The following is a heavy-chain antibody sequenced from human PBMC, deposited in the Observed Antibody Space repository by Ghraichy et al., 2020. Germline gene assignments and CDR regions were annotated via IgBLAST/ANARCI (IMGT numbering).Heavy chain of an antibody. CDR3: ARGRRITMVRGVLHLVSWFDP. Sequence: SQTLSLTCAVYGGSFSGYYWSWIRQPPGKGLEWIGEINHSGSTNYNPSLKSRVTISVETSKNQFSLKLSSVTAADTAVYYCARGRRITMVRGVLHLVSWFDPWGQGTLVTVSS. V-gene: IGHV4-34*01. J-gene: IGHJ5*02. D-gene: IGHD3-10*01. CDR1: GGSFSGYY. CDR2: INHSGST.